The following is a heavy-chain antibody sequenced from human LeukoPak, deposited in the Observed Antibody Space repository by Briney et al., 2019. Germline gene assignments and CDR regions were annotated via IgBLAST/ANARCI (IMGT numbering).Heavy chain of an antibody. CDR1: GFTFSTYS. CDR3: AILSWDGRGSFY. D-gene: IGHD2/OR15-2a*01. J-gene: IGHJ4*02. CDR2: IRSNGENT. V-gene: IGHV3-23*01. Sequence: GGSLRLSCAASGFTFSTYSMSWVRQAPGKGLEWVSAIRSNGENTYYADSVRGRFTISRDNSRGTLSLQMNSLRADDTAVYFCAILSWDGRGSFYWGQGTLVSVSS.